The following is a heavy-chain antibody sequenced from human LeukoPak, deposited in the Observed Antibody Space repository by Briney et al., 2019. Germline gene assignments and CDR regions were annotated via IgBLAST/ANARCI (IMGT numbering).Heavy chain of an antibody. V-gene: IGHV1-2*02. Sequence: GASVKVSCKASGYTFTDYYLHWVRQAPGQGLEWMGWINPNSGGHNYARQFQGRVTMTRDTSISTAYIEQSHLRSEDKAGYYCGRGGIILTGSYIVFVPWGQGPLVSV. CDR1: GYTFTDYY. D-gene: IGHD3-9*01. CDR2: INPNSGGH. J-gene: IGHJ5*02. CDR3: GRGGIILTGSYIVFVP.